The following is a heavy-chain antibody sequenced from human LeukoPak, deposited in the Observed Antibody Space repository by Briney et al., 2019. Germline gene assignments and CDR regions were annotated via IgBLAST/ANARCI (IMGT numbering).Heavy chain of an antibody. V-gene: IGHV1-18*01. J-gene: IGHJ6*01. Sequence: ASVTVSCKASGYTFTNYEMRGVRQAPGQGREGMAWSCPNNDNKKYVHIFQDRDNFTRDTSKKTAYIEVRRLRCGDTGVYYCARDVWREPLVYYYPGMHLW. CDR1: GYTFTNYE. CDR2: SCPNNDNK. CDR3: ARDVWREPLVYYYPGMHL. D-gene: IGHD1-14*01.